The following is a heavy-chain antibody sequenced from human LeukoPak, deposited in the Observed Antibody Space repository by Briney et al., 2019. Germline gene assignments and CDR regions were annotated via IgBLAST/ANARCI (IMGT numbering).Heavy chain of an antibody. D-gene: IGHD1-26*01. CDR2: IYPGDSDT. V-gene: IGHV5-51*01. CDR1: GYSFTKYW. J-gene: IGHJ4*02. CDR3: ARPVLSGNYYFDY. Sequence: GESLKISCQASGYSFTKYWIGWVRQMSGKGLEWMGIIYPGDSDTRYNPSFQGQVTISADKSISTANLQWSSLKASDTAMYYCARPVLSGNYYFDYWGQGTQVTVSS.